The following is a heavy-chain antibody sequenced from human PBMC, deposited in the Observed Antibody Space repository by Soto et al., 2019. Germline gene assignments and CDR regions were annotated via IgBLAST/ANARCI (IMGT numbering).Heavy chain of an antibody. CDR3: ARQWLAHDY. Sequence: PGGSLRLSCAASGFTFRSYWMHWVRRAPGKGLMWVSRINSDGSSISYADSVKGRFTISRDNAKNTLFLQMNSLRVEDTAVYYCARQWLAHDYWGQGNLVTVSS. D-gene: IGHD6-19*01. V-gene: IGHV3-74*01. J-gene: IGHJ4*02. CDR1: GFTFRSYW. CDR2: INSDGSSI.